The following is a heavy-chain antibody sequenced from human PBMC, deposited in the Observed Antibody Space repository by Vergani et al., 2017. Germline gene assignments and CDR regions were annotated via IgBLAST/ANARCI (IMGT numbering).Heavy chain of an antibody. D-gene: IGHD2-8*02. CDR1: GFSFKTYW. J-gene: IGHJ5*01. V-gene: IGHV3-74*01. CDR2: IDEYGNRA. CDR3: VRTEYCTGIACNTRFDS. Sequence: EVQLVESGGGSVPSGGSLRLSCVASGFSFKTYWMHWVRQVSGKGLMWGARIDEYGNRAIYGDFETGRFTISRDNAKNTVFLQMNNLRADDAGVYYCVRTEYCTGIACNTRFDSWGQGALVTVSS.